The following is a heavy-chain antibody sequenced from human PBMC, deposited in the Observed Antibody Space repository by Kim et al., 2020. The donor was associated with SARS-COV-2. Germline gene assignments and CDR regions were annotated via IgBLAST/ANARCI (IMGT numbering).Heavy chain of an antibody. D-gene: IGHD6-19*01. CDR1: GFTFSSFS. J-gene: IGHJ4*02. CDR2: ISSDRTSV. Sequence: GGSLRLSCAASGFTFSSFSMNWVRQAPGKGLEWVSSISSDRTSVYHTDSVKGRFTISRDNAKNSLYLQMNSLRADDTAVYYCATASQDNGWYIIHWGQGTLVTVSS. V-gene: IGHV3-21*06. CDR3: ATASQDNGWYIIH.